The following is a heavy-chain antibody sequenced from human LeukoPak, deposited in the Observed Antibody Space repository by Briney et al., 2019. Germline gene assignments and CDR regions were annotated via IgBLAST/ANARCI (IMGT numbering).Heavy chain of an antibody. Sequence: GASVKVSCKASGYTFTSYGISWVRQAPGQGLEWMGWISAYNGNANYAQKLQGRVTMTTDTSTSTAYMELRSLRSEDMAVYYCARGHYDFWSGEGDYFDYWGQGTLVTVSS. V-gene: IGHV1-18*03. J-gene: IGHJ4*02. CDR3: ARGHYDFWSGEGDYFDY. CDR2: ISAYNGNA. CDR1: GYTFTSYG. D-gene: IGHD3-3*01.